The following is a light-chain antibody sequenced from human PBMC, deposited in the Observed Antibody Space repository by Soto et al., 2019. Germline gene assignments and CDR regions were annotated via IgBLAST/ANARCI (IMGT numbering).Light chain of an antibody. Sequence: QSVLTQPASVSGSPGQSITISCTGTSSDVGAYNSVAWYQHNPGKAPKLMIYDVSNRPSGVSSRFSGSKSANTASLSISGLQADDEADYYCSSYTSSSTIVFGTGTKLTVL. J-gene: IGLJ1*01. V-gene: IGLV2-14*01. CDR2: DVS. CDR3: SSYTSSSTIV. CDR1: SSDVGAYNS.